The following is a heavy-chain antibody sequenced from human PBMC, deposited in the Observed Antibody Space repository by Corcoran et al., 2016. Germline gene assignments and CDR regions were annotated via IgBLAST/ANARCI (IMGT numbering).Heavy chain of an antibody. Sequence: QVQLQQWGAGLLKPSETLSLTCAVYGGSFSGYYWSWIRQPPGKGLEWIGEINHSGSTNYNPSLKSRVTISVDTSKNQFSLKLSSVTAADTAVYYCARGTMVRGVPAYYYYYGMDVWGQGTTVTVSS. CDR3: ARGTMVRGVPAYYYYYGMDV. D-gene: IGHD3-10*01. CDR1: GGSFSGYY. V-gene: IGHV4-34*01. J-gene: IGHJ6*02. CDR2: INHSGST.